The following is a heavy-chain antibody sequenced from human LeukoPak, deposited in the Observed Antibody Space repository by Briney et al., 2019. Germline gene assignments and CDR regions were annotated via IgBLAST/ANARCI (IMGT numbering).Heavy chain of an antibody. CDR2: INPNSGGT. Sequence: ASVKVSCKASGYTFTGYYMHWVRQAPGQGLEWMGWINPNSGGTTYAQKFQGRVTMTRDTSISTAYMELSRLRSDDTAVYYCARDRDDILTGDWGQGTLVTVSS. CDR1: GYTFTGYY. CDR3: ARDRDDILTGD. D-gene: IGHD3-9*01. J-gene: IGHJ4*02. V-gene: IGHV1-2*02.